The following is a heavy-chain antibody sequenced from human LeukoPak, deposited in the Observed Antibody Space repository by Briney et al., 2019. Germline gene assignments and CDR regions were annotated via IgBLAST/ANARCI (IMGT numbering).Heavy chain of an antibody. CDR1: RFTFSSYG. CDR2: IRYDGSNK. V-gene: IGHV3-30*02. Sequence: PGGSLRLSCAASRFTFSSYGMHWVRQAPGKGLEWVAFIRYDGSNKYYADSVKGRFTISRDNSKNTLYLQMNRLRADDKAEYYGAKESAVGYWGQGTLVTVSS. CDR3: AKESAVGY. J-gene: IGHJ4*02.